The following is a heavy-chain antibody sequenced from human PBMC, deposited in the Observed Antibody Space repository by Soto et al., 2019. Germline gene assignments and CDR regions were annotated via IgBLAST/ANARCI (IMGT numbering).Heavy chain of an antibody. V-gene: IGHV1-18*01. CDR3: ARDWKGAEGFDP. CDR1: GYTFSTYG. D-gene: IGHD1-1*01. CDR2: IGADNGDT. J-gene: IGHJ5*02. Sequence: QVQLVQSGAEVKKPGASVKVSCKASGYTFSTYGFSWVRQAPGQGLEWMGWIGADNGDTNYAQNFQGRVTITTDTSTPTSYRELRSLTSDDTAVYFCARDWKGAEGFDPWGQGTLVTVSS.